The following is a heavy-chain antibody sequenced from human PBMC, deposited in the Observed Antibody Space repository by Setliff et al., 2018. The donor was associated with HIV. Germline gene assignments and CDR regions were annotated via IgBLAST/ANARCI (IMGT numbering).Heavy chain of an antibody. D-gene: IGHD1-26*01. V-gene: IGHV1-58*01. J-gene: IGHJ2*01. Sequence: SVKVSCKASGFTFTSYAVQWVRQARGQRLEWIGWIVVGSGNTNYAQKFQERVTITRDMSTSTAYMELSSLRSEDTAVYYCAAVGSGSYYDWYFDLWGRGTLVTVSS. CDR2: IVVGSGNT. CDR3: AAVGSGSYYDWYFDL. CDR1: GFTFTSYA.